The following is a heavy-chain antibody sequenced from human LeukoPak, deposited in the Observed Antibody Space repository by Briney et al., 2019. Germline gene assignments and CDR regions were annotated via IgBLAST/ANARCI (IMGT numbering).Heavy chain of an antibody. CDR1: GGSFSGYY. CDR2: INHSGST. D-gene: IGHD6-19*01. J-gene: IGHJ4*02. CDR3: ARVDSSGWSRVDY. V-gene: IGHV4-34*01. Sequence: PSETLSLTCAVYGGSFSGYYWSWIRQPPGKGLEWIGEINHSGSTNYNPSLKSRVTISVDTSKNQLSLKLSSVTAADTAVYYCARVDSSGWSRVDYWGQGTLVTVSS.